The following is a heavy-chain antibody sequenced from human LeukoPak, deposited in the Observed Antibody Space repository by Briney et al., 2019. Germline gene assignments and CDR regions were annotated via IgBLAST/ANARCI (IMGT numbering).Heavy chain of an antibody. J-gene: IGHJ5*02. V-gene: IGHV4-34*01. D-gene: IGHD3-22*01. CDR3: ARAIGHYDSSGSIFDP. CDR1: GGSFSGYY. CDR2: INHGGST. Sequence: SETLSLTCAVYGGSFSGYYWSWIRQPPGKGLEWIGEINHGGSTNYNPSLKSRVTISVDTSKNQFSLKLSSMTAADTAVYYCARAIGHYDSSGSIFDPWGQGTLVTVSS.